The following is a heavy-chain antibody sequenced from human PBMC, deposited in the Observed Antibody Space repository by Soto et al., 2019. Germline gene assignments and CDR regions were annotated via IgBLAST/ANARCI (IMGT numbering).Heavy chain of an antibody. CDR3: ARRARPDFYYMDV. CDR2: ISSNGVGT. CDR1: GFTPGGYA. Sequence: EVQLAESGGGLAQPGGSLSLSGAASGFTPGGYAMVWVRQAPGKGLEYVSGISSNGVGTYYANSVQGRFTISRDNSKNTVYLQMGSLRPEDMAVYYCARRARPDFYYMDVWGKGTTVTVSS. J-gene: IGHJ6*03. D-gene: IGHD6-6*01. V-gene: IGHV3-64*01.